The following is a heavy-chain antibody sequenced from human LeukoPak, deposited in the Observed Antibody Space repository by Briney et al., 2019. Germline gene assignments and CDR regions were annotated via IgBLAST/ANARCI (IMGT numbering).Heavy chain of an antibody. CDR2: TYYRSKWYN. Sequence: SQTLSLTCAISGDSVSINSAAWNWIRQSPSSGLEWLGWTYYRSKWYNDYAVSVKSRITIHPDTSKNHFSLQLNSVTPEDTAVYYCARDGYDSSYYGMEVWGEETTVTVPS. D-gene: IGHD5-12*01. CDR1: GDSVSINSAA. CDR3: ARDGYDSSYYGMEV. J-gene: IGHJ6*04. V-gene: IGHV6-1*01.